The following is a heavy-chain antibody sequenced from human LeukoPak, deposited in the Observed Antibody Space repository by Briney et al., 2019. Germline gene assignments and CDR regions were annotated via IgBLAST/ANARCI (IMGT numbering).Heavy chain of an antibody. CDR3: ARDGASDWNDMLDH. Sequence: ASVKVSCKANGYTFSTYGITWVRQAPGQGLEWMGWISAKNGNTKYAQKFQGRVTMTTDTSTNTGYMDLTSLISDDTAVYYCARDGASDWNDMLDHWGQGTLVTVSS. D-gene: IGHD1-1*01. V-gene: IGHV1-18*01. J-gene: IGHJ4*02. CDR2: ISAKNGNT. CDR1: GYTFSTYG.